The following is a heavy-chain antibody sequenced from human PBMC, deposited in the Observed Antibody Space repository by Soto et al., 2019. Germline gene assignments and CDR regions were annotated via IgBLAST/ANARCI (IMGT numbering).Heavy chain of an antibody. CDR2: IKPDGSEK. V-gene: IGHV3-7*04. J-gene: IGHJ3*02. CDR1: GFTFSTFW. D-gene: IGHD6-13*01. CDR3: ARITAGGYRAFDI. Sequence: EVHLVESGGGLVQPGGSLRLSCAASGFTFSTFWVSWVRQAPGKGLEWLANIKPDGSEKNFADSVKGRFTISRDNTNNSLYLQMNRLRAEDTAVYYCARITAGGYRAFDICGQGSMVTVSS.